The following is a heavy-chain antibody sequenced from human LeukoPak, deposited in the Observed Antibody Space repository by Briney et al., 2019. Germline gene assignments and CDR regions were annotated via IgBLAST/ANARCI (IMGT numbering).Heavy chain of an antibody. Sequence: GGSLRLSCAASGFTVTSNCMSWVRQAPGKGLEWVSDIYSGGSKYSADSVKSRFTISKDNSKNTLYLQMNSLRAEDTAVYYCATASSSWYRSGVDYWGQGTLVTVSS. V-gene: IGHV3-66*01. CDR1: GFTVTSNC. D-gene: IGHD6-13*01. CDR2: IYSGGSK. CDR3: ATASSSWYRSGVDY. J-gene: IGHJ4*02.